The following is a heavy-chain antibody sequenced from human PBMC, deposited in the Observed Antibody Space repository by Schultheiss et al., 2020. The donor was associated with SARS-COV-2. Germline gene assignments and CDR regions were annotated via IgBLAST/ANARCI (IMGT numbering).Heavy chain of an antibody. V-gene: IGHV1-8*01. J-gene: IGHJ5*02. Sequence: ASVKVSCKASGYTFTSYDINWVRQATGQGLEWMGWMNPNSGNTGYAQKLQGRVTMTTDTSTSTAYMELRSLRSDDTAVYYCARVHYGDPNWFDPWGQGTLVTVSS. CDR3: ARVHYGDPNWFDP. D-gene: IGHD4-17*01. CDR2: MNPNSGNT. CDR1: GYTFTSYD.